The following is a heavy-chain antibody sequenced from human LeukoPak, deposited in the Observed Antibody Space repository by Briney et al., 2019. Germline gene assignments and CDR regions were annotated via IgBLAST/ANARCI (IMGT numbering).Heavy chain of an antibody. CDR2: IYTSGST. J-gene: IGHJ5*02. D-gene: IGHD4-17*01. Sequence: PSETLSLTCTVSGGSVNSHDWSWIRQPAGKGLEWVGRIYTSGSTNYNPTLKSRVTMSVDASNNQFSLKVRSVTAADTAVYYCARDKPWGLRNNWFDPWGQGTLVTVSS. CDR3: ARDKPWGLRNNWFDP. V-gene: IGHV4-4*07. CDR1: GGSVNSHD.